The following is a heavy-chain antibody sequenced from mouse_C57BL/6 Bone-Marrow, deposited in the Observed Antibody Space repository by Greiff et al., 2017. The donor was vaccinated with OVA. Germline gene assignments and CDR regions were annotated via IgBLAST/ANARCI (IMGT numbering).Heavy chain of an antibody. D-gene: IGHD2-3*01. Sequence: VQLQQSGPELVKPGASVKISCKASGYTFTDYYMNWVKQSHGKSLEWIGDINPNNGGTSYNQKFKGKATLTVDKSSSTAYMELRSLTSEDSAVDYCARDDGYNYFDYWGQGTTLTVSS. CDR2: INPNNGGT. CDR1: GYTFTDYY. J-gene: IGHJ2*01. V-gene: IGHV1-26*01. CDR3: ARDDGYNYFDY.